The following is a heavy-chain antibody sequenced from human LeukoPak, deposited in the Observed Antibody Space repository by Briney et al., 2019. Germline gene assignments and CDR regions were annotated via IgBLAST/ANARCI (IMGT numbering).Heavy chain of an antibody. J-gene: IGHJ4*02. CDR2: IYYSGST. Sequence: SETLSLTCTVSGGSISSYYWSWIRQLPGKGLEWIGYIYYSGSTNYNPSLKSRVTISVDTSKNQFSLKLSSVTAADTAVYYCARSRFYDPGAFDYWGQGTLVTVSS. V-gene: IGHV4-59*01. CDR3: ARSRFYDPGAFDY. D-gene: IGHD5/OR15-5a*01. CDR1: GGSISSYY.